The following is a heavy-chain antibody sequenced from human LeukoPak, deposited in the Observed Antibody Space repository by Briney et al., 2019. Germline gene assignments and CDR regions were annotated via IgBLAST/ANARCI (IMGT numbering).Heavy chain of an antibody. CDR2: IYYSGRT. D-gene: IGHD3-10*01. CDR3: ARDSPFSGDTFDI. Sequence: PSETLSLTCTVSGGSISGNYWSWIRQPPGKDLEWIGYIYYSGRTKSNPSLASRVTLSVDSSKNQFSLKLTSVTAADTAVYYCARDSPFSGDTFDIWGQGTLVTVSS. J-gene: IGHJ3*02. V-gene: IGHV4-59*01. CDR1: GGSISGNY.